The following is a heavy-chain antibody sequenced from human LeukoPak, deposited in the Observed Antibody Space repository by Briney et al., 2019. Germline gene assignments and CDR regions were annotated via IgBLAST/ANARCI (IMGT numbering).Heavy chain of an antibody. CDR2: IDSSGGYM. Sequence: ETLSLTCTVSGGSISSSSYYWGWFRQPPGKGLEWVSSIDSSGGYMFYADSVKGRFIISRDNAKDSLYLQMNSLRVEDTAVYYCLRGDRRDYWGQGTLVTVSS. CDR3: LRGDRRDY. V-gene: IGHV3-21*06. CDR1: GGSISSSS. J-gene: IGHJ4*02.